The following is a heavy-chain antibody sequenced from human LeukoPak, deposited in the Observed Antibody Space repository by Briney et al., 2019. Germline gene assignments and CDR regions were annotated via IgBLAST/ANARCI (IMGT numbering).Heavy chain of an antibody. V-gene: IGHV4-59*01. J-gene: IGHJ3*02. Sequence: PSETLSLTCTVSGGSISSYYRSWIRQPPGKGLEWIGYIYYSGSTNYNPSLKSRVTISVDTSKNQFSLKLSSVTAADTAVYYCAAFSVDTVMADGFDIWGQGTWSPSLQ. CDR1: GGSISSYY. CDR2: IYYSGST. CDR3: AAFSVDTVMADGFDI. D-gene: IGHD5-18*01.